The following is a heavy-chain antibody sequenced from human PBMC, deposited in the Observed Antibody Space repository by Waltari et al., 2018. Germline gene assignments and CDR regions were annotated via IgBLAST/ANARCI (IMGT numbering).Heavy chain of an antibody. Sequence: EVQLVESGGGLVQPGGSLRLSCAASGFTFSSYWMSWVRQAPGKGREWLANIKQDGSEKYYVDSVKGRFTISRDNAKNSLYLQMNSVRAEDTAVYYCARDSSTGDDYWGQGTLVTVSS. D-gene: IGHD3-10*01. CDR2: IKQDGSEK. J-gene: IGHJ4*02. CDR3: ARDSSTGDDY. V-gene: IGHV3-7*01. CDR1: GFTFSSYW.